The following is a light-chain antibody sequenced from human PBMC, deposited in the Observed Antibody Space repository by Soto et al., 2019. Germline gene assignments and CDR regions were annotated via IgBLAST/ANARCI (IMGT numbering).Light chain of an antibody. CDR1: QSISRG. V-gene: IGKV1-5*01. CDR2: DAS. J-gene: IGKJ4*01. Sequence: DIQMTQSPSTLSASVGDRVTITCRASQSISRGLAWYQQKPGKAPQLLIYDASSLQSGAPSRFSGSGSGTEFTLTISSLQPDDFETFYCQQYNSYSALTFGGGTKVEIK. CDR3: QQYNSYSALT.